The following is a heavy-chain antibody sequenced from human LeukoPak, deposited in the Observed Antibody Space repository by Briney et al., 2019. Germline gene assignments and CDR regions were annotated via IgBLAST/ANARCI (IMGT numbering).Heavy chain of an antibody. CDR1: GGSISSSSYY. CDR2: IYYSGST. V-gene: IGHV4-39*07. Sequence: SETLSLTCTVSGGSISSSSYYWGWIRQPPGKGLEWIGSIYYSGSTYYNPSLKSRVTMSVDTSKNQFSLKLSSVTAADTAVYYCARESSLTRFLEWTGVFDYWGQGTLVTVSS. CDR3: ARESSLTRFLEWTGVFDY. D-gene: IGHD3-3*01. J-gene: IGHJ4*02.